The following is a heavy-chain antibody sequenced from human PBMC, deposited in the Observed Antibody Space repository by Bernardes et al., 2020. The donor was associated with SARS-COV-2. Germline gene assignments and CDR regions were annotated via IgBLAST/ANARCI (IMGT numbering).Heavy chain of an antibody. CDR1: GYTFTSYG. CDR3: ARDVGGGSSGLYDYYYGMDV. V-gene: IGHV1-18*01. Sequence: ASVKVSCKASGYTFTSYGISWVRQAPGQGLEWMGWISAYNGNTNYAQKLQGRVTMTTDTSTSTAYMELRSLRSDDTAVYYCARDVGGGSSGLYDYYYGMDVWGQGTTVTVSS. CDR2: ISAYNGNT. J-gene: IGHJ6*02. D-gene: IGHD6-6*01.